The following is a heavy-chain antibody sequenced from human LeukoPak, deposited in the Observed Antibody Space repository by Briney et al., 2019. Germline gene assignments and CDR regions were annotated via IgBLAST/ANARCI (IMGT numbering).Heavy chain of an antibody. D-gene: IGHD6-13*01. J-gene: IGHJ4*02. CDR1: GFTFSSYS. CDR2: IGTGSSYK. Sequence: GGSLTLSCAASGFTFSSYSMNWVRQAPGKGLEWVSSIGTGSSYKNYVDSVRGRFTISRDNAKNSLYLQMNSLRAEDTAVYYCASGVIIATAGSLDYWGQGTLVTVSS. V-gene: IGHV3-21*01. CDR3: ASGVIIATAGSLDY.